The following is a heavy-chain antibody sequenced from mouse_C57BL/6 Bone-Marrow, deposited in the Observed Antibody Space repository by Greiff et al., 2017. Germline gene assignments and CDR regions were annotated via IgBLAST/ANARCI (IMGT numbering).Heavy chain of an antibody. CDR1: GFTFSSYG. Sequence: EVQVVESGGDLVKPGGSLKLSCAASGFTFSSYGMSWVRQTPDKRLEWVATISSGGSYTYYPDSVKGRFTISGDNAKNTLYLQMSSLKSEDTAMYYCARQGRGYAMDYWGQGTSVTVSS. CDR2: ISSGGSYT. J-gene: IGHJ4*01. V-gene: IGHV5-6*01. CDR3: ARQGRGYAMDY.